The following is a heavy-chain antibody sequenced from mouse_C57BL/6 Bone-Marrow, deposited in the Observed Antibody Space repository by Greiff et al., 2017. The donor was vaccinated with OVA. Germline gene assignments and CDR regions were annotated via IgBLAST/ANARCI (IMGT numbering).Heavy chain of an antibody. V-gene: IGHV1-61*01. J-gene: IGHJ1*03. Sequence: VQLQQPGAELVRPGSSVKLSCKASGYTFTSYWMDWVKQRPGQGLEWIGNIYPSDSETHYNQKFKDKATLTVDKSSSTAYMQLSSLTSEDSAVYYCARAETGTVFDVWGTGTTVTVSS. CDR3: ARAETGTVFDV. CDR2: IYPSDSET. CDR1: GYTFTSYW. D-gene: IGHD4-1*01.